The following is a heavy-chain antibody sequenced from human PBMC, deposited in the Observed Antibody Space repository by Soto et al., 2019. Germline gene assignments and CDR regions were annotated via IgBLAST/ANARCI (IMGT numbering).Heavy chain of an antibody. V-gene: IGHV4-4*02. D-gene: IGHD6-19*01. CDR2: IYHTGSA. CDR3: ARRTTGSGWYPRFDI. J-gene: IGHJ1*01. CDR1: GASMTSSHW. Sequence: SETLSLTCAVSGASMTSSHWWSWVRQPPGKGLEWIGEIYHTGSANYKPSLESRVTISVDKSKNRFSLILTSVTAADTATYYCARRTTGSGWYPRFDIWGQGALVTVSS.